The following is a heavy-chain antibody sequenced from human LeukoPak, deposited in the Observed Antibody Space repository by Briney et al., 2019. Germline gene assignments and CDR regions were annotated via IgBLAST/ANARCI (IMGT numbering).Heavy chain of an antibody. J-gene: IGHJ4*02. V-gene: IGHV3-23*01. CDR2: ISSGDRT. D-gene: IGHD3-9*01. CDR3: ARDATASPYFHWFDN. CDR1: GFTFTTYA. Sequence: GGSLRLSCAASGFTFTTYAMSWVRQAPGKGLEWVAGISSGDRTFHAESVKGRFTISRDKSKDTLYLQMNSLRAEDTAVYYCARDATASPYFHWFDNWGQGTQVIVSS.